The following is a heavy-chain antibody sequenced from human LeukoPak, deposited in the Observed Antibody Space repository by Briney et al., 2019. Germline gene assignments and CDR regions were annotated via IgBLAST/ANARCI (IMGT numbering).Heavy chain of an antibody. V-gene: IGHV3-23*01. CDR2: ISGSGGST. Sequence: GGSLRLSCAASGFTFSSYAMSWVRQAPGKGLEWVSAISGSGGSTYYADSVKGRFTIPRDNSKNTLYLQMNSLRADDTAVYYCAKTTMIVVVIPPFDHWGQGTLVTVSS. CDR1: GFTFSSYA. D-gene: IGHD3-22*01. J-gene: IGHJ4*02. CDR3: AKTTMIVVVIPPFDH.